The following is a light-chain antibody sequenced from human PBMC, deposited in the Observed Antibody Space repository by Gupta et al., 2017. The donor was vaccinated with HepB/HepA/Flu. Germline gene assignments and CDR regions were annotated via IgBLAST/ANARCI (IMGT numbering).Light chain of an antibody. CDR2: GAS. CDR3: QQKDNTPLT. CDR1: QSISNC. V-gene: IGKV1-39*01. Sequence: DIQMTQSPSSLSASVGDRVTITCRASQSISNCLDWYQQKLGKAPKILIYGASRLQTGVPSRFSGSGSCTDFTLTIIRLQPEDFATYYCQQKDNTPLTFGGGTKVEIK. J-gene: IGKJ4*01.